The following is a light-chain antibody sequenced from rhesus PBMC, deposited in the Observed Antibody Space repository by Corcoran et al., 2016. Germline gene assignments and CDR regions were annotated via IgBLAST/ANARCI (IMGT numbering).Light chain of an antibody. CDR1: QRVSST. CDR3: QQYSNWPYS. J-gene: IGKJ2*01. Sequence: EIVLTQSPATLSLSPGERATLSCRASQRVSSTLAWYQQKPGQAPRLLIFDASSGAPGIPDRFSGSGAGTDFTLTISSLEPEDVGRYYGQQYSNWPYSFGQGTKVEIK. CDR2: DAS. V-gene: IGKV3-35*01.